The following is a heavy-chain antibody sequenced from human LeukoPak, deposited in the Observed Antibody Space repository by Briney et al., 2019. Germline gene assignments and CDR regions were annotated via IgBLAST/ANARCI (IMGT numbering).Heavy chain of an antibody. CDR3: AREGRFCSSTSCYYYYYYLDV. CDR1: GYIFTGYY. CDR2: INANRGGT. J-gene: IGHJ6*03. V-gene: IGHV1-2*06. D-gene: IGHD2-2*01. Sequence: ASVKVSCKASGYIFTGYYLQWVRQAPGQGLEWIGRINANRGGTNYAQKFQGRVTMTRDTSISTAYMELSRLRSDDTAVYYCAREGRFCSSTSCYYYYYYLDVWGKGTTVTVSS.